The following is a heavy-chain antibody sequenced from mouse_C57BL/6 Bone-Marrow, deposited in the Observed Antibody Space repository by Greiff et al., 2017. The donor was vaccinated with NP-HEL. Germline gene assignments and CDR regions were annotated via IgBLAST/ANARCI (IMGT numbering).Heavy chain of an antibody. J-gene: IGHJ2*01. CDR2: IDPENGDT. CDR3: TLRSVVADFFDY. V-gene: IGHV14-4*01. CDR1: GFNIKDDY. Sequence: EVQLQQSGAELVRPGASVKLSCTASGFNIKDDYMHWVKQRPEQGLEWIGWIDPENGDTEYASKFQGKATITEDTSSNTAYLQLSSLTSADTAAYYCTLRSVVADFFDYWGQGTTLTVSS. D-gene: IGHD1-1*01.